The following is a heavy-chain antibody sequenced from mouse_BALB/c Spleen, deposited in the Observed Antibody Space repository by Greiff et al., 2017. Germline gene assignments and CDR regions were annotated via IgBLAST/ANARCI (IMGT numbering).Heavy chain of an antibody. CDR3: ARGYNGVYAIDD. J-gene: IGHJ4*01. V-gene: IGHV1S26*01. D-gene: IGHD2-2*01. Sequence: VQLQQSGAELVKPGASVKMSCKASGYTFTSYWMHWVKQRPGQGLDWIGYINPCTGYTKYNQKFKDKDTLTADKSSSTAYMQLSSLTSEDSAVFYCARGYNGVYAIDDWGQGTPVTVSP. CDR2: INPCTGYT. CDR1: GYTFTSYW.